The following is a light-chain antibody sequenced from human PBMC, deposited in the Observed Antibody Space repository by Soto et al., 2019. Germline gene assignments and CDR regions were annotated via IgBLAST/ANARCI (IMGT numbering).Light chain of an antibody. CDR3: QHRSNRPHT. Sequence: EIAINNTPTSLSISTGNIATLSFRASQSVSSNLAWYQQKPGQAPRLLIYGASTRATGIPARFSGSGSGTEFTLTISSLQSEDFAVYYCQHRSNRPHTFGQGTLLEIK. CDR2: GAS. CDR1: QSVSSN. J-gene: IGKJ5*01. V-gene: IGKV3-15*01.